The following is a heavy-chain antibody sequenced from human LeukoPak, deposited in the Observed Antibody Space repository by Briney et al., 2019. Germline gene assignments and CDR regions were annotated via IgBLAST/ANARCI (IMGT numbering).Heavy chain of an antibody. CDR1: GFTFSSYG. CDR3: AKDILSQAGDWGVYLDV. Sequence: QPGGSLRLSCAASGFTFSSYGMHWVRQAPGKGLEWVAVIWYDGSVKYYADSVNRRFTISRDNSKNTVYLQMNSLRAEDTAVYYCAKDILSQAGDWGVYLDVWGKGTTVTVSS. J-gene: IGHJ6*03. CDR2: IWYDGSVK. V-gene: IGHV3-33*03. D-gene: IGHD7-27*01.